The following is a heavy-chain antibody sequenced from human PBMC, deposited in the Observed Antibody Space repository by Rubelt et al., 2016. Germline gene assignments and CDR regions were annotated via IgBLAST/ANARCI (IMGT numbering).Heavy chain of an antibody. D-gene: IGHD5-18*01. CDR3: ARDKRYSYLSDFDY. V-gene: IGHV4-59*01. CDR2: IYYNGSS. J-gene: IGHJ4*02. Sequence: QVQLQESGPGLVKPSETLSLPCTVPGGSISSYYWSWIRQPPGKGLGGIGYIYYNGSSNYNPSLKSRVTISVDTSKNQFSLKLSSVTAADTAVYYCARDKRYSYLSDFDYWGQGTLVTVSS. CDR1: GGSISSYY.